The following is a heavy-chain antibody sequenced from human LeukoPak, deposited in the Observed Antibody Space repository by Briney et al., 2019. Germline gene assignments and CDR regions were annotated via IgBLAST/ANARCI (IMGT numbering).Heavy chain of an antibody. Sequence: GGSLRLSCAASGFTFDDYAMHWVRQAPGKGLEWVSGISWNSGSKGYADSVKGRFTISRDNAKNSLYLQMNSLRAEDTALYYCAKDSGSSYYYYMDVWGKGTTVTVSS. V-gene: IGHV3-9*01. J-gene: IGHJ6*03. CDR2: ISWNSGSK. D-gene: IGHD1-26*01. CDR3: AKDSGSSYYYYMDV. CDR1: GFTFDDYA.